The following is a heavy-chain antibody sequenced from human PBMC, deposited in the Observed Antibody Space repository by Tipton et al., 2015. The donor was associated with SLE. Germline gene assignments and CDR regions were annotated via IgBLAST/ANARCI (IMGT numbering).Heavy chain of an antibody. CDR3: ASTPGIADY. CDR2: IYYSGST. J-gene: IGHJ4*02. V-gene: IGHV4-59*11. D-gene: IGHD6-13*01. Sequence: TLSLTCTVSGGSISSHYWSWIRQPPGKGLEWIGYIYYSGSTNYNPSLKSRVTISVDTSKNQFSLKLSSVTAADTAVYYCASTPGIADYWGQGTLVTVSS. CDR1: GGSISSHY.